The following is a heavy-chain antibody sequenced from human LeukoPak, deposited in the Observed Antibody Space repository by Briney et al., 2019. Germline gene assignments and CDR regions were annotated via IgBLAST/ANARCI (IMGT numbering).Heavy chain of an antibody. J-gene: IGHJ4*02. CDR2: INPNSGKT. Sequence: GASVKVSCKASGYTFTSYAISWVRQAAGQGLEWMGWINPNSGKTGYAQKFQGRVAITRNTSLNTVYMDLSSLTSEDTAVYYCARAPSGVLPYYLDYWGPGTLVAVSS. V-gene: IGHV1-8*03. CDR3: ARAPSGVLPYYLDY. D-gene: IGHD3-10*01. CDR1: GYTFTSYA.